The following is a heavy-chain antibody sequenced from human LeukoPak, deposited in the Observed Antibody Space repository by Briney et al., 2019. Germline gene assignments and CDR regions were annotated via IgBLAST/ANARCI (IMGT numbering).Heavy chain of an antibody. J-gene: IGHJ4*02. CDR1: GFTFSSYA. CDR2: ISGSGGST. CDR3: ARQARGYGSGSFFGY. V-gene: IGHV3-23*01. D-gene: IGHD3-10*01. Sequence: GGSLRLSCAASGFTFSSYAMGWVRQAPGKGLEWVSAISGSGGSTYYADSVKGRFTISRDNSKNTLYLQMNSLRAEDTAVYYCARQARGYGSGSFFGYWGQGTLVTVSS.